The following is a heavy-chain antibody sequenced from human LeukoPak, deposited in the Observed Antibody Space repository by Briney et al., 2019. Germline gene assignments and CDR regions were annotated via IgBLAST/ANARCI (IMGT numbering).Heavy chain of an antibody. V-gene: IGHV7-4-1*02. CDR3: ARAGLTGSKVAFDV. Sequence: ASVKVSCKASGYTFTDYPMNWVRQAPGQGLEWMGWINTDTGNPTYAQGFTGHYVFSLDTSVSTAYLQIISLKAEDTAVCYCARAGLTGSKVAFDVWGQGTMVTVSS. J-gene: IGHJ3*01. CDR1: GYTFTDYP. CDR2: INTDTGNP. D-gene: IGHD1-20*01.